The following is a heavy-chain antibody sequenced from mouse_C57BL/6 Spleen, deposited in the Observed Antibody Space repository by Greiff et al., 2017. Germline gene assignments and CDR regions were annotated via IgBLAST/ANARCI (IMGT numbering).Heavy chain of an antibody. CDR3: ARGGLRRGGGFGY. D-gene: IGHD2-4*01. J-gene: IGHJ2*01. Sequence: LMESGAELASPGASVTLSCKASGYTFTDHIMNWVKKRPGQGLEWIGRIYPVSGETNYNQKFMGKATFSVDRSSSTVYMVLNSLTSEDPAVYYCARGGLRRGGGFGYWGQGTTLTVSS. CDR2: IYPVSGET. CDR1: GYTFTDHI. V-gene: IGHV1-11*01.